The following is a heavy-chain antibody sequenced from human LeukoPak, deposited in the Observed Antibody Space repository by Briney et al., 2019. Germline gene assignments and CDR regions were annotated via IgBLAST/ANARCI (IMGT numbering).Heavy chain of an antibody. Sequence: GASVKVSCKASGGTFSSYAISWVRQAPGQGLERMGRIIPILGIANYAQKFQGRVTITADKSTSTAYMELSSLRSEDTAVYYCARGAKLDYWYFDLWGRGTLVTVSS. D-gene: IGHD1-1*01. J-gene: IGHJ2*01. V-gene: IGHV1-69*04. CDR3: ARGAKLDYWYFDL. CDR2: IIPILGIA. CDR1: GGTFSSYA.